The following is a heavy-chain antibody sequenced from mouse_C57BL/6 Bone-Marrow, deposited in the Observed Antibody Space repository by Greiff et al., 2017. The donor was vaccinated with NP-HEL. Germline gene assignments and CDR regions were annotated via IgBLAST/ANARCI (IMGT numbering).Heavy chain of an antibody. D-gene: IGHD2-4*01. CDR1: GYTFTSYW. V-gene: IGHV1-50*01. CDR3: ARSGDYDDYAMDY. CDR2: IAPSDSYT. Sequence: QVQLQQPGAELVKPGASVKLSCKASGYTFTSYWMQWVKQRPGQGLEWIGEIAPSDSYTNYNQKFKGKATLTVDTSSSTAYMQLSSLTSEDSAVYYCARSGDYDDYAMDYWGQGTSVTVSS. J-gene: IGHJ4*01.